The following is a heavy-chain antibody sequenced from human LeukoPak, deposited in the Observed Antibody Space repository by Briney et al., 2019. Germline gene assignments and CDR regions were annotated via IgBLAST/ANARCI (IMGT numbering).Heavy chain of an antibody. V-gene: IGHV4-59*08. Sequence: SETLSPTCTVSGGSVSSYYWSWIRQPPGKGLEWIAYISDIGSINYNPSLKSRVTISLDTSKNQFSLKLSSVTAADTAVYYCAGHHPRNTVDFWGQGTLVTVSS. CDR1: GGSVSSYY. CDR2: ISDIGSI. CDR3: AGHHPRNTVDF. J-gene: IGHJ4*02. D-gene: IGHD2/OR15-2a*01.